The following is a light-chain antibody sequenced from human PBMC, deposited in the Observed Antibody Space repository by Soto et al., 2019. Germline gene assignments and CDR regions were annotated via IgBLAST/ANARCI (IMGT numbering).Light chain of an antibody. Sequence: DIQMTQSPSSVSASVGDRVTFTCRASQGISSWLAWYQQKPGKAPKLLIYAASTLQGAVPSRFSGSGSGTDFSLTISSLQPEDFATYYCQQNNIFPYTFGQGTKLEIK. CDR3: QQNNIFPYT. V-gene: IGKV1D-12*01. CDR2: AAS. CDR1: QGISSW. J-gene: IGKJ2*01.